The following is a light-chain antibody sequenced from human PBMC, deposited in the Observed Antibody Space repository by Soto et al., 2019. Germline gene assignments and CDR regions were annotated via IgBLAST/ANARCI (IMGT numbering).Light chain of an antibody. V-gene: IGLV1-40*01. Sequence: QSVLPQPPSVSGAPGQRVTISCTGGSSNIGAGYDVHWYQQRPGTAPKLLIFGNINRPSGIPDRVSGSKSGTSASLAITGLQAEDEGDYYCQSYDSTLSARYVFGTGTKLTVL. J-gene: IGLJ1*01. CDR2: GNI. CDR3: QSYDSTLSARYV. CDR1: SSNIGAGYD.